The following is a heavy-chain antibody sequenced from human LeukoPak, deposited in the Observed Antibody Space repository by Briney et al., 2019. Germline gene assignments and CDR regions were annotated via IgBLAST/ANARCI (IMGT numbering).Heavy chain of an antibody. Sequence: GGSLRLSCAASGFTFSSYWMSWVRQAPGKGLEWVANIKQDGSEKYYVDSVKGRFTISRDNAKNSLYLQMNSLRAEDTAVYYCARSLITMVRGVTPYDAFDIWGQGTMVTVSS. CDR2: IKQDGSEK. J-gene: IGHJ3*02. CDR3: ARSLITMVRGVTPYDAFDI. D-gene: IGHD3-10*01. V-gene: IGHV3-7*01. CDR1: GFTFSSYW.